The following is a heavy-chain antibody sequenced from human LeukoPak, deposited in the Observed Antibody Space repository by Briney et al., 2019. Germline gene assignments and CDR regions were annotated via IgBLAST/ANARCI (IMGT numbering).Heavy chain of an antibody. J-gene: IGHJ4*02. V-gene: IGHV1-69*05. CDR1: GYTFTSYG. Sequence: GASVKVSCKASGYTFTSYGISWVRQAPGQGLEWMGRIIPIFGTANYAQKFQGRVTITTDESTSTAYMELSSLRSEDTAVYYCARDPGAGTLDYWGQGTLVTVSS. D-gene: IGHD6-19*01. CDR3: ARDPGAGTLDY. CDR2: IIPIFGTA.